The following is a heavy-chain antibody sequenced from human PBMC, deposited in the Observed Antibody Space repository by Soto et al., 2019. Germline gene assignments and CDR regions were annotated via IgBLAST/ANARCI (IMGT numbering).Heavy chain of an antibody. CDR3: ARGGHEDNWFDP. D-gene: IGHD3-16*01. V-gene: IGHV4-31*03. CDR1: GGSISSGGYY. J-gene: IGHJ5*01. CDR2: IFHSGST. Sequence: PSETLSLTCTVSGGSISSGGYYWSWIRQHPGKGLEWIGYIFHSGSTYYNPSLRSRVATSFDTSKNQFALNLTSVTAADTAVYYCARGGHEDNWFDPWGQGTLVTVSS.